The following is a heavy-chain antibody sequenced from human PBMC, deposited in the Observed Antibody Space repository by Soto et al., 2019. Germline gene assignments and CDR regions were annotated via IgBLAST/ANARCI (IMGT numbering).Heavy chain of an antibody. CDR1: GFTFSDYD. Sequence: QLVESGGGLVEPGGSLRVSCAASGFTFSDYDMNWVRQAPGKGLEWVSYISSGGKTIFYADSVKGRFTISRDNAKNSLYLQMNSLGAEDAAVYYCARGALFGDLNDCFDPWGQGTLVTVSS. CDR2: ISSGGKTI. V-gene: IGHV3-48*03. D-gene: IGHD3-10*01. CDR3: ARGALFGDLNDCFDP. J-gene: IGHJ5*02.